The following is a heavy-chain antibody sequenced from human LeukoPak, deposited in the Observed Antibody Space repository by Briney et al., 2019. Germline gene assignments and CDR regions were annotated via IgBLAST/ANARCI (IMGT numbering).Heavy chain of an antibody. V-gene: IGHV5-51*01. CDR1: GYXFTNYW. D-gene: IGHD4-17*01. CDR2: VYPGDSDA. CDR3: ARKHDYGDFPFDY. J-gene: IGHJ4*02. Sequence: GESLKISCNGSGYXFTNYWICWVRQMPGKGLEWMGIVYPGDSDARYSPSFQGQVTFSADKSISTAYLQWSSLKASDTAIYYCARKHDYGDFPFDYWGQGTLVTVSS.